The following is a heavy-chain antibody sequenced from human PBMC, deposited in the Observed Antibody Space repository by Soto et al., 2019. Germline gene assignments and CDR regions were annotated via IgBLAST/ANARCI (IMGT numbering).Heavy chain of an antibody. CDR3: ARRGSGSDYDY. J-gene: IGHJ4*02. V-gene: IGHV3-23*01. CDR2: ISGSGGST. D-gene: IGHD1-26*01. Sequence: GGSLRLSCAASGFTFSSYAMRWVRQAPVKGLEWVSAISGSGGSTYYADSVKGRFTISRDNSKNTLYLQMNSLRAEDTAVYYCARRGSGSDYDYWGQGTLGTFSS. CDR1: GFTFSSYA.